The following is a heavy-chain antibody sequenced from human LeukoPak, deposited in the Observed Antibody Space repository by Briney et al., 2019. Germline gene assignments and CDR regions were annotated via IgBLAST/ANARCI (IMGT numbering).Heavy chain of an antibody. CDR2: ISYDGSNK. D-gene: IGHD6-13*01. Sequence: GGSLRLSCAASGFTFSSYGMHWVRQAPGKGLEWVAVISYDGSNKYYADSVKGRFTISRDNSKNTLYLQMNSLRAEDTAVYYCARDGYSSSWYYFDYWGQGTLVTVSS. CDR1: GFTFSSYG. CDR3: ARDGYSSSWYYFDY. V-gene: IGHV3-30*03. J-gene: IGHJ4*02.